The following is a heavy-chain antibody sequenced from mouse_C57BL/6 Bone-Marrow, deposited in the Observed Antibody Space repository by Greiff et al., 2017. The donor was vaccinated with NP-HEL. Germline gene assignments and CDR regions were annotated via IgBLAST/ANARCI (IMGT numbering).Heavy chain of an antibody. CDR2: INPNNGGT. Sequence: EVKLQQSGPELVKPGASVKISCKASGYTFTDYYMNWVKQSHGKSLEWIGDINPNNGGTSYNQKFKGKATLTVDKSSSTAYMELRSLTSEDSAVYYCASFYYYGSSGFAYWGQGTLVTVSA. V-gene: IGHV1-26*01. CDR1: GYTFTDYY. D-gene: IGHD1-1*01. CDR3: ASFYYYGSSGFAY. J-gene: IGHJ3*01.